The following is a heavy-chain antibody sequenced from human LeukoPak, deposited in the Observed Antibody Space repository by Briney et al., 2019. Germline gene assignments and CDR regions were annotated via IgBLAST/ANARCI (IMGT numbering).Heavy chain of an antibody. CDR1: GFNFSSSE. D-gene: IGHD6-6*01. Sequence: GGSLRLSCAASGFNFSSSEMNWVRQAPGKGLEWVSYISPSGAAIYYADSVKGRFTITRDNAKNSLYLQMNSLRAEDTAVYYCVRGASGSSFGYWGQGTLVTASS. CDR2: ISPSGAAI. V-gene: IGHV3-48*03. J-gene: IGHJ4*02. CDR3: VRGASGSSFGY.